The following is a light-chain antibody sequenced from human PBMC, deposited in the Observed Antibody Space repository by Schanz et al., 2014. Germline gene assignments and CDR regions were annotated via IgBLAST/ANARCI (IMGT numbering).Light chain of an antibody. V-gene: IGKV3-20*01. CDR3: QQYGGLPIT. CDR2: AAS. J-gene: IGKJ5*01. Sequence: EIVLTQSPGTLSLSPGERATLSCRASQSVSSYLAWYQQKPGQAPRLLIYAASSRATGIPDRFSGAGSGTDFTLTISRLEPEDFAVYYCQQYGGLPITFGQGTRLEIK. CDR1: QSVSSY.